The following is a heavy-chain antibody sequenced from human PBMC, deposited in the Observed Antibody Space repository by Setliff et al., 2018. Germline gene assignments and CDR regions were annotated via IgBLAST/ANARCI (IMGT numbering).Heavy chain of an antibody. CDR3: ARHFRSSKVQFLEYLTDYYFDS. CDR2: LYTSGST. J-gene: IGHJ4*02. Sequence: PSETLSLTCNVSGGSISSYSWSWIRQPPGKRLEYIGFLYTSGSTYYNPSLTSRVTISVDTSNNQFSLNLRSVTAADTAIYYCARHFRSSKVQFLEYLTDYYFDSWGQGTLVTVSS. D-gene: IGHD3-3*01. V-gene: IGHV4-4*08. CDR1: GGSISSYS.